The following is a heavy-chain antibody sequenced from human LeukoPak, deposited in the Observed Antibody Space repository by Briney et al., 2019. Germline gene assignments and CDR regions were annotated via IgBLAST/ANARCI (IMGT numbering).Heavy chain of an antibody. CDR1: GFIFSSYW. CDR3: AKDKHYYGSGSYLDY. J-gene: IGHJ4*02. CDR2: ISGSGGST. D-gene: IGHD3-10*01. Sequence: GGSLRLSCAASGFIFSSYWMTWVRQAPGKGLEWVSAISGSGGSTYYADSVKGRFTISRDNSKNTLYLQMNSLRAEDTAVYYCAKDKHYYGSGSYLDYWGQGTLVTVSS. V-gene: IGHV3-23*01.